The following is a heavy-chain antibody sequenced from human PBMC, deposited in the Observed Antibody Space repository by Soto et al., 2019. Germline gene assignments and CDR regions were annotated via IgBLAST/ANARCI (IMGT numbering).Heavy chain of an antibody. CDR1: GYNFDNYW. J-gene: IGHJ5*02. D-gene: IGHD3-16*01. CDR2: VDPSDSYV. CDR3: ARPKGGTDWLAP. Sequence: EVQLVQSGAEVKNPGESLRIYCKTSGYNFDNYWIIWVRQMPGKGLEWMGRVDPSDSYVNYSPSFQGHIAISIDKSINTAYLQWSSLKATDTAIYYCARPKGGTDWLAPWGQGTLVTVSS. V-gene: IGHV5-10-1*03.